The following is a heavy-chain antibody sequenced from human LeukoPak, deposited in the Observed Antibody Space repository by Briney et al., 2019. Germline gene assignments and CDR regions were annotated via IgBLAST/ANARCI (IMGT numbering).Heavy chain of an antibody. Sequence: GGSLRLSCAASKFIFSNYWMSWVRQAPGKGPEWVAYIKKTGSETYYVDSVKGRFTITRDNARNSLFLQMNSLRAEDTAVYYCAREDGYCSGGNCYSYFDSWGQGTLVAVSS. J-gene: IGHJ4*02. V-gene: IGHV3-7*01. D-gene: IGHD2-15*01. CDR2: IKKTGSET. CDR1: KFIFSNYW. CDR3: AREDGYCSGGNCYSYFDS.